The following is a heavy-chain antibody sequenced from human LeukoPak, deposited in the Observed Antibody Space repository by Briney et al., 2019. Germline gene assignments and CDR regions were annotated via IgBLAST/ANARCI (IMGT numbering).Heavy chain of an antibody. CDR1: GFTFSSYA. J-gene: IGHJ3*02. CDR3: ARESSGWPYVGAFDI. CDR2: ISGSGGST. V-gene: IGHV3-23*01. Sequence: GGSLRLSCAASGFTFSSYAMSWVRQAPGKGLEWVSAISGSGGSTYYAASVKGRFTISRDNAKNSLYLQMHILRAEDTALYYCARESSGWPYVGAFDIWGQGTMVTVSS. D-gene: IGHD6-19*01.